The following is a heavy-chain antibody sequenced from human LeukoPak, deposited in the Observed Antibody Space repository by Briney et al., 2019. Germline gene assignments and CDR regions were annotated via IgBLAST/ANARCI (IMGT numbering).Heavy chain of an antibody. Sequence: GESLKISCKASGWSFTSYWIGWLRQMPGKGLEWMGIFFPGDSDTRYSPSFQGQVTISADKSTSTAYLQWSSLKASDTAMYYCATLPGYCSGGNCYFDYWGQGTLVTVSS. V-gene: IGHV5-51*01. J-gene: IGHJ4*02. CDR1: GWSFTSYW. CDR3: ATLPGYCSGGNCYFDY. D-gene: IGHD2-15*01. CDR2: FFPGDSDT.